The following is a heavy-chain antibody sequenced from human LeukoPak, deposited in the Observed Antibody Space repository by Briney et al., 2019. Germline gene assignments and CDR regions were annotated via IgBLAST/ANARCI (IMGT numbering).Heavy chain of an antibody. CDR1: GYSFTSYW. V-gene: IGHV5-10-1*01. CDR3: ARPIYGYYYYGMDV. Sequence: GESLKISCKGYGYSFTSYWISWVRQMPGKGLEWMGRIDPSDSYTNYSPSFQGHVTISADKSISTAYLQWSSLKASDTAMYYCARPIYGYYYYGMDVWGQGTTVTVSS. J-gene: IGHJ6*02. D-gene: IGHD2/OR15-2a*01. CDR2: IDPSDSYT.